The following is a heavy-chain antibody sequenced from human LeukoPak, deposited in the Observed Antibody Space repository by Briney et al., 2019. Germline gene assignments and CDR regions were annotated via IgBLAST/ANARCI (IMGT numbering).Heavy chain of an antibody. J-gene: IGHJ3*02. CDR3: AKSSSGGWYLLGDAFDI. CDR2: ISYAGSDK. Sequence: PGGSLRLFCAASGFTFSSHGIHWVRQAPGKGLEWVAVISYAGSDKYYADSVKGRFTISRDNSKNTLYLQMNSLRAEDTAVYYCAKSSSGGWYLLGDAFDIWGQGTMVTVSS. CDR1: GFTFSSHG. D-gene: IGHD6-19*01. V-gene: IGHV3-30*18.